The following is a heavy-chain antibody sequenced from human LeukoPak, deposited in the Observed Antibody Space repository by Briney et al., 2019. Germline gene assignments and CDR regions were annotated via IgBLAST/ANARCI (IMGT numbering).Heavy chain of an antibody. D-gene: IGHD6-13*01. V-gene: IGHV3-23*01. CDR3: AKLAAAGTDLDY. J-gene: IGHJ4*02. CDR2: ISGSGGST. CDR1: GFTFSSYG. Sequence: GGTLRLSCAASGFTFSSYGMSWVRQAPGKGLEWVSAISGSGGSTYYADSVKGRFTISRDNSKNTLYLQMNSLRAEDTAVYYCAKLAAAGTDLDYWGQGTLVTVSS.